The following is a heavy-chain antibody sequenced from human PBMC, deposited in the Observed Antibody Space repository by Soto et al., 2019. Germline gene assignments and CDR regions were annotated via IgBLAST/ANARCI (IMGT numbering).Heavy chain of an antibody. J-gene: IGHJ6*02. Sequence: EVQLLESGGGLVQPGGSLRLSCAASGFTFSSYAMSWVRQAPGKGLEWVSAISGSGGSTYYADSVKGRFTISRDNSKNTLYLQMNSLRAEDMAVYYCAKALAADTATSFGYYYYGMDVWGQGTTVTVSS. CDR1: GFTFSSYA. CDR3: AKALAADTATSFGYYYYGMDV. V-gene: IGHV3-23*01. D-gene: IGHD5-18*01. CDR2: ISGSGGST.